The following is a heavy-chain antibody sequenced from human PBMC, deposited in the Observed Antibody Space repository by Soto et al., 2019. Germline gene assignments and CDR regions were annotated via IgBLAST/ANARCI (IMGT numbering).Heavy chain of an antibody. Sequence: SETLSLTGAVYGGSFSGYYWSWIRQPPGKGLEWIGEINHSGSTNYNPSLKSRVTISVDTSKNQFSLKLSSVTAADTAVYYCARGLDIVVVPAATGMDVWGQGTTVTAP. CDR2: INHSGST. V-gene: IGHV4-34*01. CDR1: GGSFSGYY. J-gene: IGHJ6*02. CDR3: ARGLDIVVVPAATGMDV. D-gene: IGHD2-2*01.